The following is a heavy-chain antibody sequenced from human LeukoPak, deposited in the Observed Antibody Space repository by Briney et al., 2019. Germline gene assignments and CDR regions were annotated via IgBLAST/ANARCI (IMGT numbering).Heavy chain of an antibody. V-gene: IGHV3-23*01. J-gene: IGHJ6*03. CDR3: AKVGGVFGEPRSIYSYYYMDV. Sequence: SGGSLRLSCAASGFTFSSYSMNWVRQAPGKGLEGVSAIRGRCGSTYYADSVKGRFTISRDNSKNTLYLQMNSLRAEATAVYYCAKVGGVFGEPRSIYSYYYMDVWGKGTTVTVSS. CDR1: GFTFSSYS. D-gene: IGHD3-10*01. CDR2: IRGRCGST.